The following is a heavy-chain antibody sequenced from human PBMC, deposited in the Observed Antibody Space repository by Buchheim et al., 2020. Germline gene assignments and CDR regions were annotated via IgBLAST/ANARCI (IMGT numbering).Heavy chain of an antibody. J-gene: IGHJ4*01. CDR2: ISGSGSTI. D-gene: IGHD6-19*01. V-gene: IGHV3-23*01. Sequence: EVQLLESGGALVQPGGSLKLSCAASGFTFSTYAMSWVRQAPGKGLDWVSTISGSGSTINYADSVKGRITISRVNSENTLYLQLSSLRAEDTAVYYCVREPSSGWQDSSFDYWGHGTL. CDR1: GFTFSTYA. CDR3: VREPSSGWQDSSFDY.